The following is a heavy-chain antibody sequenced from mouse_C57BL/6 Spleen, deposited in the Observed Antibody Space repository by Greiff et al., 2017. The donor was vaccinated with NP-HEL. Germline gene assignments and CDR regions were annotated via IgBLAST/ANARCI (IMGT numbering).Heavy chain of an antibody. V-gene: IGHV1-47*01. CDR2: FHPYNDDT. Sequence: VKLVESGAELVKPGASVKMSCKASGYTFTTYPIEWMKQNHGQSLEWIGNFHPYNDDTKYNEKFKGKATLTVEKSSSTVYLELSRLTSDDSAVYYCARGYDQDYAMDYWGQGTSVTVSS. CDR1: GYTFTTYP. CDR3: ARGYDQDYAMDY. J-gene: IGHJ4*01. D-gene: IGHD2-12*01.